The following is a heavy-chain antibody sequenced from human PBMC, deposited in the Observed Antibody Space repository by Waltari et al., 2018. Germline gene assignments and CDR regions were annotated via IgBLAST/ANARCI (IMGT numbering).Heavy chain of an antibody. CDR1: GGTFSSYA. J-gene: IGHJ6*03. Sequence: QVQLVQSGAEVKKPGSSVKVSCKASGGTFSSYAISWVRQAPGQGLEWMGWIIPIFGTANYAQKFQGRVTITTDESTSTAYMELSSLRSEDTAVYYCARGDFWSGYIYYYYMDVWGKGTTVTVSS. D-gene: IGHD3-3*01. CDR2: IIPIFGTA. V-gene: IGHV1-69*05. CDR3: ARGDFWSGYIYYYYMDV.